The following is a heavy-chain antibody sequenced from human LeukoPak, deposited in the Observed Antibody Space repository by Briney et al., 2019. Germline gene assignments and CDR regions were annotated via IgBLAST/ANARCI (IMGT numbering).Heavy chain of an antibody. CDR1: GGSISNYY. CDR3: ARDRPGGSSLDY. CDR2: IYAGGTA. V-gene: IGHV4-4*07. Sequence: SETLSLTCTVSGGSISNYYWGWIRQSAGKGLEWIGRIYAGGTANYNPSLKSRVTISVDTSKNQFSLKLSSVTAADTAVYYCARDRPGGSSLDYWGQGTLVTVSS. D-gene: IGHD6-13*01. J-gene: IGHJ4*02.